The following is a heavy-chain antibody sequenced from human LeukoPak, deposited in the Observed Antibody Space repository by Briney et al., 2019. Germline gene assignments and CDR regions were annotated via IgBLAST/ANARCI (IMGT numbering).Heavy chain of an antibody. CDR3: ARELYSDY. D-gene: IGHD2-15*01. CDR2: ISSSSSTI. CDR1: GSTFSSYS. Sequence: GGSLRLSCAASGSTFSSYSMNWVRQAPGKGLEWVSYISSSSSTIYYADSVKGRFTISRDNAKNSLYLQMNSLRAEDTAVYYCARELYSDYWGQGTLVTVSS. J-gene: IGHJ4*02. V-gene: IGHV3-48*01.